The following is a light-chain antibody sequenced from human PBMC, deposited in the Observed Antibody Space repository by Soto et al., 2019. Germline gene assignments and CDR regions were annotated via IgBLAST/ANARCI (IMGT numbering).Light chain of an antibody. V-gene: IGKV2-28*01. Sequence: DIVMTQSPLSLPVTPGEPASISCRSSQSLLHSNGYNYLDWYLQKPGQSPQLLIYLGSNRASGGPYRFSGSGSDTDITLKNSRVEADDVGVYYSMQGVQTPKTFGQGKKLEIK. CDR2: LGS. J-gene: IGKJ2*01. CDR3: MQGVQTPKT. CDR1: QSLLHSNGYNY.